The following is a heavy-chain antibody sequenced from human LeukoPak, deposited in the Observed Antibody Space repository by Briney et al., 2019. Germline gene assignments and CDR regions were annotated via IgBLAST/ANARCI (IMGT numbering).Heavy chain of an antibody. J-gene: IGHJ6*03. CDR1: GYTFTSYA. Sequence: GASVKVSCKASGYTFTSYAMNWVRQAPGQGLEWMGWINTNTGNPTCAQGFTGRFVFSLDTSVSTAYLQISSLKAEDTAVYYCARVDNWNYDYYYMDVWGKGTTVTVSS. V-gene: IGHV7-4-1*02. D-gene: IGHD1-1*01. CDR3: ARVDNWNYDYYYMDV. CDR2: INTNTGNP.